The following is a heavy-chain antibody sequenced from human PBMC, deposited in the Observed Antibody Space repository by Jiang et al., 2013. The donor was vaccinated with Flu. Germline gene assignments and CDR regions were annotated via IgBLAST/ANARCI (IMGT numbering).Heavy chain of an antibody. CDR3: ATPRTLQPGVFSI. CDR2: IYPLGSDT. J-gene: IGHJ3*02. CDR1: EFNFAKYW. Sequence: SCKGSEFNFAKYWIAWVRQKPGEGPEWMGIIYPLGSDTAYSPSFEGQITISADKSIGTAYLQWSSLKPSDTAMYYCATPRTLQPGVFSIWGQGTRVTVSS. V-gene: IGHV5-51*01. D-gene: IGHD5-18*01.